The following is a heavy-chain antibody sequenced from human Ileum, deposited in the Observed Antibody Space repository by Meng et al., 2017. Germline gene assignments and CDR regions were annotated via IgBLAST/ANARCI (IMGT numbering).Heavy chain of an antibody. J-gene: IGHJ4*02. V-gene: IGHV4-39*07. Sequence: QLSWQEPGPGLVKPSETLSLTCTVSGDFLSSGNYYWGWIRQPPGKGLEWIGSLYYNGNTYYNPSLRSRVTISIDTSKNQFSLKLNSVTAADTAVYYCGKAPHYWGQGTLVTVSS. CDR2: LYYNGNT. CDR1: GDFLSSGNYY. CDR3: GKAPHY.